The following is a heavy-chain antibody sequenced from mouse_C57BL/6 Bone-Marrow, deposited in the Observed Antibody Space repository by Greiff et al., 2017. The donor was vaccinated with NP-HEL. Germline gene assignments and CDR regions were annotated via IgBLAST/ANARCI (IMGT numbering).Heavy chain of an antibody. V-gene: IGHV1-61*01. CDR3: ARYDMRFPFDY. CDR2: IYPSDSET. CDR1: GYTFTSYW. Sequence: VQLQQPGAELVRPGSSVKLSCKASGYTFTSYWMDWVKQRPGQGLEWIGNIYPSDSETHYNQKFKDKATLTVDKSSSTAYMQLSSLTSEDSAVYYCARYDMRFPFDYCGQGTTLTVSS. D-gene: IGHD2-12*01. J-gene: IGHJ2*01.